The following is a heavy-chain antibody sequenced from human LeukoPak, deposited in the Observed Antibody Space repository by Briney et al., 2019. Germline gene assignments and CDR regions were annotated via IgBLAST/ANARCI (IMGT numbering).Heavy chain of an antibody. V-gene: IGHV1-2*06. CDR3: ARDRVRIVATIWNWFDP. CDR1: GYTFTGYY. D-gene: IGHD5-12*01. Sequence: ASVKVSCKASGYTFTGYYMHWVRQAPGQGLEWMGRINPNSGGTNYAQKFQVRVTMTRDTSISTAYMELNRLRSDDTAVDYFARDRVRIVATIWNWFDPWGQGTLVTVSS. J-gene: IGHJ5*02. CDR2: INPNSGGT.